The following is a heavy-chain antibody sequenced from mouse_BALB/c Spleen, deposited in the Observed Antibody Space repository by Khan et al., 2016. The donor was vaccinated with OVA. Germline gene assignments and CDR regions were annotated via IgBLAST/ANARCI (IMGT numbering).Heavy chain of an antibody. J-gene: IGHJ4*01. CDR2: INTYTGEP. Sequence: QIQLVQSGPELKKPGETVQISCKASGFTFTNYGMNWVKQAPGKGLKWMGWINTYTGEPTYADDFKGRFAFSLKTSASTAYLQINSLNNEDTATYFCAKVGYYGTMDCWGQGTSVTVSS. CDR1: GFTFTNYG. CDR3: AKVGYYGTMDC. D-gene: IGHD1-1*01. V-gene: IGHV9-3-1*01.